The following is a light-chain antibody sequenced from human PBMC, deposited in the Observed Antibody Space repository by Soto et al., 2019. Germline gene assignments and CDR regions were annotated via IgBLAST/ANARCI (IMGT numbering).Light chain of an antibody. CDR2: GVS. V-gene: IGKV3-15*01. CDR1: QSISSS. Sequence: EVVMTQSPTTLSVSPEESATPSCRASQSISSSKLAWYQQNPGQAPRLLLFGVSNRATGIPARFSGSGSGTEFSLTISSLQSEDFAVYYCQQYDYWPRTFGQGTKVEIK. CDR3: QQYDYWPRT. J-gene: IGKJ1*01.